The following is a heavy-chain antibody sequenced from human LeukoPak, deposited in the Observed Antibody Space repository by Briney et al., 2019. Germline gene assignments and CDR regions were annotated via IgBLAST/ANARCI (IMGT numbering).Heavy chain of an antibody. V-gene: IGHV5-51*01. J-gene: IGHJ4*02. D-gene: IGHD5-18*01. CDR1: GYKFTNYW. CDR2: IFPGESET. CDR3: ARHEDTAMVPRPFDY. Sequence: GESLKISCQGSGYKFTNYWIGWVRQVPGKGLEWMGIIFPGESETIYSPYFQGQVTISADESLSTAYLQWSSLKASDTAMYYCARHEDTAMVPRPFDYWGQGTLVTVSS.